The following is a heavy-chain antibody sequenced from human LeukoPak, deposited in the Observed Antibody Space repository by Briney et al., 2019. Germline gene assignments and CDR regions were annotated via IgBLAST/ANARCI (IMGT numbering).Heavy chain of an antibody. CDR3: ARHEEYSSGWYVGPLYFDY. J-gene: IGHJ4*02. CDR2: IYYSGST. Sequence: PSETLSLTCTVSGGSISSNNYYWGWIRQTPGKGLEWIGSIYYSGSTYYNQSLKSRVTISVDTSKNQFSLKLSSVTAADTAVYYCARHEEYSSGWYVGPLYFDYWGQGTLVTVSS. V-gene: IGHV4-39*01. D-gene: IGHD6-19*01. CDR1: GGSISSNNYY.